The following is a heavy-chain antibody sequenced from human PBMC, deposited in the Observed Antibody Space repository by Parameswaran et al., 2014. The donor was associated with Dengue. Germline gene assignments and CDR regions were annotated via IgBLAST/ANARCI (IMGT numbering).Heavy chain of an antibody. CDR3: ARDATRIAAAEPHFDP. V-gene: IGHV1-3*01. Sequence: WVRQAPGQRLEWMGWINAGNGNTKYSQKFQGRVTITRDTSASTAYIELSSLRSEDTAVYYCARDATRIAAAEPHFDPWGQGTLVTVSS. CDR2: INAGNGNT. D-gene: IGHD6-13*01. J-gene: IGHJ5*02.